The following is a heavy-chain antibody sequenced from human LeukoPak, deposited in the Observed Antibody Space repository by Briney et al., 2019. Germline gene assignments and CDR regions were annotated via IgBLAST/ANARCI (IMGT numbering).Heavy chain of an antibody. Sequence: ASVKVSCKASGYTFTGYYMHWVRQAPGQGLEWMGRINPNRGGTNYAQKFQGRVTMTRDTSISTAYMELSRLRSDDTAVYYCAREDSSSWYYFDYWGQGTLVTVSS. CDR2: INPNRGGT. D-gene: IGHD6-13*01. CDR1: GYTFTGYY. J-gene: IGHJ4*02. CDR3: AREDSSSWYYFDY. V-gene: IGHV1-2*06.